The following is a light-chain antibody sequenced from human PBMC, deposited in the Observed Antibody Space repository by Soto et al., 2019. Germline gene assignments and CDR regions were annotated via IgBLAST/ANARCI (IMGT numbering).Light chain of an antibody. CDR2: DAS. V-gene: IGKV1-5*01. J-gene: IGKJ4*01. CDR3: QQDYNYPLT. Sequence: IQMTQSPSTLYATVGDRVTITCRASQSISSWLAWYQQKLGRAPRLLIYDASSLESGVPSRFSGSGYGTEFTLTISSLQPDDFATYYCQQDYNYPLTFGGGTKVDIK. CDR1: QSISSW.